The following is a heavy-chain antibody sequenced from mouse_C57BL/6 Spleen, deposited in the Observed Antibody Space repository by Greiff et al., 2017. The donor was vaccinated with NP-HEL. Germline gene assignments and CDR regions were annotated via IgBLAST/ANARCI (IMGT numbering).Heavy chain of an antibody. CDR1: GYAFSSSW. D-gene: IGHD3-1*01. Sequence: LQESGPELVKPGASVKISCKASGYAFSSSWMNWVKQRPGKGLEWIGRIYPGDGDTNYNGKFKGKATLTADKSSSTAYMQLSSLTSEDSAVYYCARSGDSYAMDYWGQGTSVTVSS. J-gene: IGHJ4*01. V-gene: IGHV1-82*01. CDR3: ARSGDSYAMDY. CDR2: IYPGDGDT.